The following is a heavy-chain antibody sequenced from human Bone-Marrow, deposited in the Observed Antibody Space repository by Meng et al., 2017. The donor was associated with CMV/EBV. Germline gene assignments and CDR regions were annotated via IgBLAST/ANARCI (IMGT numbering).Heavy chain of an antibody. CDR1: GFTFTSSA. CDR2: IVVGSGNT. V-gene: IGHV1-58*01. Sequence: SVKVSCKASGFTFTSSAVQWVRQARGQRLEWIGWIVVGSGNTNYAQKFQERVTITRDMSTSTAYMELSSLRSEDTAVYYCARGGVWDFWSGYHSSYYYGMDVWGQGTTVTVSS. J-gene: IGHJ6*02. D-gene: IGHD3-3*01. CDR3: ARGGVWDFWSGYHSSYYYGMDV.